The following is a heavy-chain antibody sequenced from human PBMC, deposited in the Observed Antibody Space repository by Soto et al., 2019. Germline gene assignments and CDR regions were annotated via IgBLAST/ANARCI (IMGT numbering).Heavy chain of an antibody. V-gene: IGHV1-18*01. CDR3: ALITMVRGVIPGGVNY. CDR2: ISAYNGNT. Sequence: QVQLVQSGAEVKKPGASVKVSCKASGYTFTSYGISWVRQAPGQGLEWMGWISAYNGNTNYAQKLQGRVTMTTDTSTSTAYMEMRSLRSDDTAVYYCALITMVRGVIPGGVNYWGQGTLVTVSS. CDR1: GYTFTSYG. D-gene: IGHD3-10*01. J-gene: IGHJ4*02.